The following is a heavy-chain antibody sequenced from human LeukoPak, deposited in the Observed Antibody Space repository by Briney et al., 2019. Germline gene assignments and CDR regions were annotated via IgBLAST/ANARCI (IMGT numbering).Heavy chain of an antibody. CDR3: VRDLGVGGSWPLDF. CDR1: GFTFSSYW. D-gene: IGHD2-15*01. V-gene: IGHV4-39*07. Sequence: GSLRLSCAASGFTFSSYWMHWVRQAPGKGLEWIGSISYTGSSYYNPSLNSRVTMSLDPAKNHFSLRMTSLTAADTAVYYCVRDLGVGGSWPLDFWGPGTVVIVSS. J-gene: IGHJ4*02. CDR2: ISYTGSS.